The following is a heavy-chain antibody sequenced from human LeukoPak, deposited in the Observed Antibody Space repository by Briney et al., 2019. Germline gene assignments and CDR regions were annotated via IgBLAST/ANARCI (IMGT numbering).Heavy chain of an antibody. D-gene: IGHD1/OR15-1a*01. CDR2: ISSSGSPI. Sequence: GGSLRLSCVASGFPFSDYYMSWIRQAPGKGLDWVSYISSSGSPIYYADSVKGRFTISRDSANNLLFLQMNSLKAEDTAVYYCARRTANTLPYGLDVWGQGTTVTVSS. V-gene: IGHV3-11*04. CDR3: ARRTANTLPYGLDV. J-gene: IGHJ6*02. CDR1: GFPFSDYY.